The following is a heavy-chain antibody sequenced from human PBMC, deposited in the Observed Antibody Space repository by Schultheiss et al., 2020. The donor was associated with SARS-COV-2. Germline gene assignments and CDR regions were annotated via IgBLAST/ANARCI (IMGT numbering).Heavy chain of an antibody. D-gene: IGHD6-13*01. J-gene: IGHJ4*02. Sequence: GGSLRLSCAASGFTFSRYGMHWVRQAPGKGLEWVAVISYDGSNKYYADSVEGRFTMSRDNAKNSLYLQMNSLRDEDTAVYYCARDVAGTDYWGQGTLVTVSS. CDR1: GFTFSRYG. V-gene: IGHV3-30*03. CDR2: ISYDGSNK. CDR3: ARDVAGTDY.